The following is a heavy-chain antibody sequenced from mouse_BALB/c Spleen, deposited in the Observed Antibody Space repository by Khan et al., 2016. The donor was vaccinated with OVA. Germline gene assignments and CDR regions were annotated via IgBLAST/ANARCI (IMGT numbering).Heavy chain of an antibody. CDR3: ARWFTY. V-gene: IGHV3-2*02. Sequence: EVQLVETGPGLVKPSQSLSLTCTVTGYSITSDYAWNWIRQFPGNKLEWMGYISYSGSTTYNPSLKSRISITRDTSKNQFFLQLNSVTTEDTATYYCARWFTYWGQGTLVTVSA. CDR1: GYSITSDYA. J-gene: IGHJ3*01. CDR2: ISYSGST.